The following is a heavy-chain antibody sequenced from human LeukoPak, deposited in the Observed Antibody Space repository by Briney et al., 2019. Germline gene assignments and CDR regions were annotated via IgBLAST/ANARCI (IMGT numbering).Heavy chain of an antibody. D-gene: IGHD4-23*01. CDR1: GLTFSNAW. CDR3: TTGPGNSGY. V-gene: IGHV3-15*01. J-gene: IGHJ4*02. Sequence: PGGSLRLSCAVSGLTFSNAWMSWVRQAPGKGLEWVGRIKSTTVDGTPEYAAPVKGRFTISRDDSKNTVYLQMNSLKPEDTAVYYCTTGPGNSGYWGQGTLVTVSS. CDR2: IKSTTVDGTP.